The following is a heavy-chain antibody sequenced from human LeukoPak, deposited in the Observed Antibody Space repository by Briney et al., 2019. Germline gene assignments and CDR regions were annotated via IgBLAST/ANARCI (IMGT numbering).Heavy chain of an antibody. CDR2: VSGSGGYT. V-gene: IGHV3-23*01. J-gene: IGHJ4*02. CDR1: GFTFSSYA. CDR3: AKDRPNYYDSSGHYYRRDGDY. D-gene: IGHD3-22*01. Sequence: GGSLRLSCAASGFTFSSYAMSWVRQAPGKGLEWVSSVSGSGGYTYYAGSVKGRFTISRDNSKNTLYLQMSSLRAEDTAIYYCAKDRPNYYDSSGHYYRRDGDYWGQGTLVIVSS.